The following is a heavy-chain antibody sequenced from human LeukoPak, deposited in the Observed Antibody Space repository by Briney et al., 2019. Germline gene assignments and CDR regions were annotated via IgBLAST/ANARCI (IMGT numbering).Heavy chain of an antibody. CDR1: GFTFSSYW. D-gene: IGHD2-15*01. V-gene: IGHV3-7*01. J-gene: IGHJ4*02. CDR3: ARGGSCSGGNCKYTRKEIDY. CDR2: IKQDGSEK. Sequence: GGSLRLSCAASGFTFSSYWMSWVRQAPGKGLEWVANIKQDGSEKKYVDPAKGRFTISRDNAKNSLYLQMNSLRAEDTAIYYCARGGSCSGGNCKYTRKEIDYWGQGTLVTVSS.